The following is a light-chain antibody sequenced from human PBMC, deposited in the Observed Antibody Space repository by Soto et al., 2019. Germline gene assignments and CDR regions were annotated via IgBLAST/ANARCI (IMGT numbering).Light chain of an antibody. CDR3: QTWGTGIQV. V-gene: IGLV4-69*01. CDR2: LNSDGSH. Sequence: QSVLTQSPSASASLGASVKLTCTLSSGHSSYAIAWPQQQPEKGPRYLMKLNSDGSHSKGDAIPDRFSGSSSGAERYLTISSLQAEDEADYYCQTWGTGIQVFGTGTKLTVL. J-gene: IGLJ1*01. CDR1: SGHSSYA.